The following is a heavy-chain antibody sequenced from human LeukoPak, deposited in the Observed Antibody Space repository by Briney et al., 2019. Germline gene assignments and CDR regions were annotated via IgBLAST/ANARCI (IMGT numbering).Heavy chain of an antibody. D-gene: IGHD6-13*01. CDR1: GYTFTGYY. J-gene: IGHJ6*03. Sequence: ASVKVSCKASGYTFTGYYMHWVRQAPGQGLEWMGWINPNSGGTNYAQKFQSRVTMTRDTSISTAYMELSRLRSDDTAVYYCARGPWAAAGDYYTDVWGKGTTVTVSS. V-gene: IGHV1-2*02. CDR3: ARGPWAAAGDYYTDV. CDR2: INPNSGGT.